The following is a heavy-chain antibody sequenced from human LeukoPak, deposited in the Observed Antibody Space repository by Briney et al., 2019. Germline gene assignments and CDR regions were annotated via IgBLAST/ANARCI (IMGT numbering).Heavy chain of an antibody. CDR1: GGSFSGYY. J-gene: IGHJ4*02. CDR3: ARGSPVDHFDY. Sequence: SETLSLTCAVYGGSFSGYYWSWIRQPPGKGLEWIGEINHSGSTNYNPSLKSRVTISVDTSKNQFSLKLSSVTAADTAVYYCARGSPVDHFDYWGQGTLVTVSS. V-gene: IGHV4-34*01. D-gene: IGHD3/OR15-3a*01. CDR2: INHSGST.